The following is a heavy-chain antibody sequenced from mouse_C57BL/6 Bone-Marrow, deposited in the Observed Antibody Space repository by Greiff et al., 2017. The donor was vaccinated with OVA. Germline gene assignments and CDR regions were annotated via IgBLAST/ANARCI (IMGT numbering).Heavy chain of an antibody. D-gene: IGHD2-4*01. CDR2: INYDGSST. J-gene: IGHJ4*01. CDR1: GFTFSDYY. CDR3: ARGLITTRGEYAMDY. Sequence: DVHLVESEGGLVQPGSSMKLSCTASGFTFSDYYMAWVRQVPEKGLEWVANINYDGSSTYYLDSLKSRFIISRDNAKNILYLQMSSLKSEDTATYYCARGLITTRGEYAMDYWGQGTSVTVSS. V-gene: IGHV5-16*01.